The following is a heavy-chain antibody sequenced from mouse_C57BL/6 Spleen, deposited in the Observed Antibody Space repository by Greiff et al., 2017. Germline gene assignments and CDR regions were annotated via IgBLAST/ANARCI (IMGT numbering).Heavy chain of an antibody. V-gene: IGHV1-82*01. D-gene: IGHD4-1*01. CDR1: GYAFSSSG. CDR2: ICPGDGDT. Sequence: VQLQQSGPELVKPGASVKISCKASGYAFSSSGMYWVQQRPGKGLEWIGRICPGDGDTNYNGNFKGRTTLTADKASSTAYMQLSSLTSEDSAVYFCAREFMTGTGFAYWGQGTLVTVSA. J-gene: IGHJ3*01. CDR3: AREFMTGTGFAY.